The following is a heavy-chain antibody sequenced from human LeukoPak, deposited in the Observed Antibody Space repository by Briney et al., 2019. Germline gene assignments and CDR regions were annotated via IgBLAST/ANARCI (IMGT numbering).Heavy chain of an antibody. CDR1: DYIFTNYY. Sequence: ASVKVSCKASDYIFTNYYVHWVRQAPGQGLEWMGRINPNTGGANYAQKFQGRVTVTSDTSVNTSYMELNSLESDDTAVYYCAKGDSGGRRFFDYWGQGTVVTVSS. CDR2: INPNTGGA. CDR3: AKGDSGGRRFFDY. J-gene: IGHJ4*02. V-gene: IGHV1-2*06. D-gene: IGHD6-19*01.